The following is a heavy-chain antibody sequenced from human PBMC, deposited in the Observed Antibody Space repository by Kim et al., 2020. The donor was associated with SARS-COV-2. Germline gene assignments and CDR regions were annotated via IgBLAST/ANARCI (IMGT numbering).Heavy chain of an antibody. CDR3: ARDLGYCTTTGCIRNWFDP. J-gene: IGHJ5*02. CDR1: GYTFTSDG. CDR2: TSANNDKT. D-gene: IGHD2-2*03. V-gene: IGHV1-18*04. Sequence: ASVKVSCKASGYTFTSDGISWVRQAPGQGLEWMGWTSANNDKTNYAQKFQGRVTMTTDTSTSTAYMERRSLTSDDTAVYYCARDLGYCTTTGCIRNWFDPWGQGTLVTVSS.